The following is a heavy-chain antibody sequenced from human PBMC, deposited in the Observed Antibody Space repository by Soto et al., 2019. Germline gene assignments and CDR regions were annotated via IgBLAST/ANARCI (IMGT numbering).Heavy chain of an antibody. Sequence: QVQLKQWGAGLLKPSETLSLTCAVNGGSFTGYYWTYIRQSPEKGLEWIGEVNHRGSTTYNPSLKSRVTISVDASNNQFSLNLSSVTAADTAVYYCAGSPPFSSFRGFDVWGQGTMVTVSS. CDR2: VNHRGST. CDR3: AGSPPFSSFRGFDV. D-gene: IGHD6-6*01. J-gene: IGHJ3*01. V-gene: IGHV4-34*02. CDR1: GGSFTGYY.